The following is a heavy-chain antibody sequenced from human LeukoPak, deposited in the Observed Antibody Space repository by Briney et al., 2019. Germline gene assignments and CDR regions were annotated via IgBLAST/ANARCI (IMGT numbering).Heavy chain of an antibody. Sequence: ASETLSLTCAVYSESFNDYFCIWIRQPPGKGLEWIGSIYYSGSTYYNPSLKSRVTISVDTSKNQFSLKLSSVTAADTAVYYCARHGYGSGTQPWGQGTLVTVSS. CDR3: ARHGYGSGTQP. J-gene: IGHJ5*02. CDR1: SESFNDYF. D-gene: IGHD3-10*01. V-gene: IGHV4-39*01. CDR2: IYYSGST.